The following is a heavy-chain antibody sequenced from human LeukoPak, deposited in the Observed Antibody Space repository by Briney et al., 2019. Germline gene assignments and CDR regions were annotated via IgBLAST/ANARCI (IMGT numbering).Heavy chain of an antibody. Sequence: PGWALRLSCPASGFTFSSYAMSWIRPAPGKGLEWVSAISGSGGSTYYADSVKGRFTISRDNSKNTLYLQMNSLRAEDTAVYYCAKDLTTSPYYFDYWGQGTLVTVSS. CDR1: GFTFSSYA. V-gene: IGHV3-23*01. D-gene: IGHD1-14*01. J-gene: IGHJ4*02. CDR3: AKDLTTSPYYFDY. CDR2: ISGSGGST.